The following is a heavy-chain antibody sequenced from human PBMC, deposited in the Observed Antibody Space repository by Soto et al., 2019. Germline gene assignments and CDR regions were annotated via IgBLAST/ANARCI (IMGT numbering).Heavy chain of an antibody. CDR2: LSRDGSNK. CDR1: GFIFSAFG. J-gene: IGHJ4*02. D-gene: IGHD1-26*01. V-gene: IGHV3-30*03. Sequence: GGSLRLSCAASGFIFSAFGIHWVRQAPGKGLEWVAFLSRDGSNKYYADSVRGRFTISRDNSKNTVYLQMNSLRPDDTAVYYCARDRDGGTYTYFDNWGQGTRVTVSS. CDR3: ARDRDGGTYTYFDN.